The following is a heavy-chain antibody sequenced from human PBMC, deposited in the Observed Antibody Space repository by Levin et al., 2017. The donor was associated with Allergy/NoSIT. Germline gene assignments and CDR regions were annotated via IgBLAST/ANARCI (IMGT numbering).Heavy chain of an antibody. Sequence: PGGSLRLSCAASGFTFSGSAMHWVRQASGKGLEWVGRIRSKANSYATAYAASVKGRFTISRDDSKNTAYLQMNSLKTEDTAVYYCTRQVAITIGSYYYMDVWGKGTTVTVSS. CDR1: GFTFSGSA. CDR3: TRQVAITIGSYYYMDV. CDR2: IRSKANSYAT. J-gene: IGHJ6*03. D-gene: IGHD2-15*01. V-gene: IGHV3-73*01.